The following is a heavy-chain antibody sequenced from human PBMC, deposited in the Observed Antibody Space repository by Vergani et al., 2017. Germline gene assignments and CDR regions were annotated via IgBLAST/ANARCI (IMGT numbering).Heavy chain of an antibody. CDR2: IIPIFGTA. CDR1: GGTFSSYA. Sequence: QVQVVQSGAEVKKSGSSVKVSCKASGGTFSSYAISWVRQAPGQGLEWMGGIIPIFGTANYAQKFQGRVTITADESTSTAYMELSSLRSEDTAVYYCARVNDFWSGYYSGVYYYYYMDVWGKGTTVTVSS. D-gene: IGHD3-3*01. J-gene: IGHJ6*03. V-gene: IGHV1-69*01. CDR3: ARVNDFWSGYYSGVYYYYYMDV.